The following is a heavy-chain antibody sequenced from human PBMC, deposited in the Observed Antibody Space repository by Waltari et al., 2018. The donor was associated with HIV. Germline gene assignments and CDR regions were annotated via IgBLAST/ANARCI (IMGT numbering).Heavy chain of an antibody. D-gene: IGHD6-13*01. CDR3: ARRIAAGGTQYFEY. V-gene: IGHV3-48*02. Sequence: EVQLVESGGNLVQPGGSLRLSCAASGFTFSSYSMNWVRQAPGKGPEWVSYISSSSSPTYYADSVRGRFTISRDNAKNSLYLQMNSLRDEDTAVYYCARRIAAGGTQYFEYWGQGTLVTVSS. CDR2: ISSSSSPT. J-gene: IGHJ4*02. CDR1: GFTFSSYS.